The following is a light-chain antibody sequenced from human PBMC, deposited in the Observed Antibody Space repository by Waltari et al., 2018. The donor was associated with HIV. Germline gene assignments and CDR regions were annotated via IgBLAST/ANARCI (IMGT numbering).Light chain of an antibody. J-gene: IGLJ2*01. V-gene: IGLV1-40*01. CDR1: SSNIRAGYD. CDR2: GNS. Sequence: QSMLTQPPSVSGAPGQRVTISCTGSSSNIRAGYDVHWYQQLPGTAPKLLIYGNSTRPSGVPDRFSGSKSGTSASLAITGLQAEDEADYYCQSYDSSLSGSVFGGGTKLTVL. CDR3: QSYDSSLSGSV.